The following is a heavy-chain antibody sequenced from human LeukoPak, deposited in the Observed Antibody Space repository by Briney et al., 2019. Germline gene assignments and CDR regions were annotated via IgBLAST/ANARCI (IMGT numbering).Heavy chain of an antibody. D-gene: IGHD6-13*01. CDR1: GSTSINYA. CDR3: ARDYSSPGNFDY. V-gene: IGHV3-21*01. CDR2: ITSNGAGT. Sequence: GGSLRLSCVASGSTSINYAMAWVRQAPGRGLEWVSSITSNGAGTYYADSVKGRFTISRDNAKNSLYLQMNSLRAEDTAVYYCARDYSSPGNFDYWGQGTLVTVSS. J-gene: IGHJ4*02.